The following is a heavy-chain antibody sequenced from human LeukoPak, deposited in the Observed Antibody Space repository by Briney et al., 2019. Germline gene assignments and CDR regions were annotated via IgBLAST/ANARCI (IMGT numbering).Heavy chain of an antibody. V-gene: IGHV3-23*01. Sequence: GGSLRLSCAASGFTFSIAWMSWVRQAPGKGLEWVSAISGSGGSTYYADSVKGRFTISRDNSKNTLYLQMNSLRAEDTAVYYCAKVKARSSGYFDYWGQGTLVTVSS. CDR2: ISGSGGST. D-gene: IGHD6-19*01. CDR1: GFTFSIAW. CDR3: AKVKARSSGYFDY. J-gene: IGHJ4*02.